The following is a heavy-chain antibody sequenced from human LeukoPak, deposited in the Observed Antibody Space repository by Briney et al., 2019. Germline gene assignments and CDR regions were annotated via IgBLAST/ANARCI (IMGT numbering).Heavy chain of an antibody. J-gene: IGHJ6*03. D-gene: IGHD4-17*01. CDR1: GGSFSGCY. CDR3: ARVVTTVSHYYYYYMDV. CDR2: IYTSGST. V-gene: IGHV4-59*10. Sequence: SVTLSLTCAVCGGSFSGCYWSCLRQPAGKGLEWIGRIYTSGSTNYNPSLKSRVTISVDTSKNQFSLKLSSVTAADTAVYYCARVVTTVSHYYYYYMDVWGKGTTVTVSS.